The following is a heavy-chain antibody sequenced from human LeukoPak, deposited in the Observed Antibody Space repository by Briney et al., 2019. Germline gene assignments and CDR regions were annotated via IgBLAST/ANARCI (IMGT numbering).Heavy chain of an antibody. Sequence: GASVKVSCKVSGYTLTELSMHWVRQAPGKGLEWMGGFDPEDGETIYAQKFQGRVTMTEDTSTSTAYMELRSLRSDDTAVYYCARGSVVPAAMGWFDPWGQGTLVTVSS. V-gene: IGHV1-24*01. CDR1: GYTLTELS. D-gene: IGHD2-2*01. CDR2: FDPEDGET. CDR3: ARGSVVPAAMGWFDP. J-gene: IGHJ5*02.